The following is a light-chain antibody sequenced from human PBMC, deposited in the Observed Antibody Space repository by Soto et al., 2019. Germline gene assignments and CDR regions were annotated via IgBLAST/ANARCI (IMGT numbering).Light chain of an antibody. Sequence: SVLTQPHSASGSPGQSVAISCTGTSSDVGGYNYVSWYQQHPGKAPKLMIYEVNKRPSGVPDRFSGSKSGNTASLTVSGIQAEDEAEYYCSSYSGSSNIFATATK. V-gene: IGLV2-8*01. CDR1: SSDVGGYNY. J-gene: IGLJ1*01. CDR3: SSYSGSSNI. CDR2: EVN.